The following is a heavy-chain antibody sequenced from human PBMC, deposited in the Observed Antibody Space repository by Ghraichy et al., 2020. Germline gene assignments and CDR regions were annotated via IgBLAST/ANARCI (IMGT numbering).Heavy chain of an antibody. CDR1: GGSISSSSYY. D-gene: IGHD3-9*01. CDR3: ARPEYYDILAGYYIPSYFDH. Sequence: SETLSLTCTVSGGSISSSSYYWGWIHQPPGKGLEWIGNIYYSGSTYYNPSLKSRVTISVDTPKNQFSMKLSSVTAADTAIYFCARPEYYDILAGYYIPSYFDHWGQGTLVTVSS. J-gene: IGHJ4*02. V-gene: IGHV4-39*01. CDR2: IYYSGST.